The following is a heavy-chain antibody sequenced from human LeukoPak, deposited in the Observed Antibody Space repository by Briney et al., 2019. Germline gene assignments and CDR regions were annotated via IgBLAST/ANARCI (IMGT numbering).Heavy chain of an antibody. CDR1: GGSISSSSYY. D-gene: IGHD2-15*01. J-gene: IGHJ3*02. Sequence: SETLSLTCTVSGGSISSSSYYWGWIRQPPGKGLEWIGSIYYSGSTYYNPSLKSRVTISVDTSKNQFSLKLSSVTAADTAVYYCASSRLSGVAADAFDIWGQGTMVTVSS. CDR3: ASSRLSGVAADAFDI. V-gene: IGHV4-39*07. CDR2: IYYSGST.